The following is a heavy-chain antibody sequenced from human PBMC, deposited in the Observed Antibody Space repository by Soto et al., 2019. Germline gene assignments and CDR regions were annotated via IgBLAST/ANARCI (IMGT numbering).Heavy chain of an antibody. CDR3: ASDQGYSSAYVLVY. J-gene: IGHJ4*02. CDR1: GGSIGSGGYY. V-gene: IGHV4-31*03. CDR2: IYYSGSS. D-gene: IGHD5-18*01. Sequence: PSETLSLTCTVSGGSIGSGGYYWSWIRQHPGKGLEWIGDIYYSGSSDYNPSLRSRVTISVDTSTTQFALKPSSVTAADTAVYYCASDQGYSSAYVLVYWRQATLVTVSS.